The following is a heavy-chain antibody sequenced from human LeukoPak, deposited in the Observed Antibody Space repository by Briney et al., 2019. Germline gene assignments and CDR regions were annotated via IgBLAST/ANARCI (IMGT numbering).Heavy chain of an antibody. V-gene: IGHV1-2*02. CDR3: ARVGIVRGARTTYNWFDP. J-gene: IGHJ5*02. Sequence: GASVKVSCKASGYTFTGYYMHWVRQAPGQGLEWMGWINPNSGGTNYAQKFQGRVTMTRDTSISTAYMELSRLRSDDTAVYYCARVGIVRGARTTYNWFDPWGQGTLVTVSS. CDR1: GYTFTGYY. D-gene: IGHD3-10*01. CDR2: INPNSGGT.